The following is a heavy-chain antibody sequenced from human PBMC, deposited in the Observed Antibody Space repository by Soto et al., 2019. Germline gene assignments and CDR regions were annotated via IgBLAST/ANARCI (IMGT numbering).Heavy chain of an antibody. Sequence: SETLSLTCTVSGGSISSYYWSWIRQPPGKGLEWIGYIYYSGSTNYNPSLKSRVTISVDTSKNQFSLKLSSVTAADTAVYYCSSAYSSVWYNVFDPSGQENLVTVSS. V-gene: IGHV4-59*01. J-gene: IGHJ5*02. CDR3: SSAYSSVWYNVFDP. CDR1: GGSISSYY. CDR2: IYYSGST. D-gene: IGHD6-19*01.